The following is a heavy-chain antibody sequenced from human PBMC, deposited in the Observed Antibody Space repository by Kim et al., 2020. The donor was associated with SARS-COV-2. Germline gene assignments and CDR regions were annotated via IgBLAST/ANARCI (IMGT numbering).Heavy chain of an antibody. CDR3: AKAPADGDYYY. CDR1: GFTFSNYG. D-gene: IGHD4-17*01. CDR2: IWHDGSNK. Sequence: GGSLRLSCAASGFTFSNYGMHWVRQAPGKGLEWVAVIWHDGSNKYYADSVKGRFTISRDNSKNTLYLQMNSLRAEDTAVYYCAKAPADGDYYYWGQGTLVTVSS. V-gene: IGHV3-30*02. J-gene: IGHJ4*02.